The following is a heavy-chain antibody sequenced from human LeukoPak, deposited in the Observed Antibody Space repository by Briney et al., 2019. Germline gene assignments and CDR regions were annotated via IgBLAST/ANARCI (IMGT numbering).Heavy chain of an antibody. J-gene: IGHJ4*02. CDR3: AKLTCSSTFCPLDY. V-gene: IGHV4-39*01. D-gene: IGHD2-2*01. CDR1: GGSISSSSFF. CDR2: VSYSGTT. Sequence: SETLSLTCTVSGGSISSSSFFWAWIRQPPGKGLEWVGTVSYSGTTYYSPSLKSRVTISVDTSKNQFSLRLTSVTAADTALYYCAKLTCSSTFCPLDYWGQGTLVTVSS.